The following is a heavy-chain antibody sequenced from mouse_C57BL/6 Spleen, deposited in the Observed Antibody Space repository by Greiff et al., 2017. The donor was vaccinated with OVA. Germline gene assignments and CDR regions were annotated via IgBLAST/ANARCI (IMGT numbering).Heavy chain of an antibody. D-gene: IGHD1-1*02. V-gene: IGHV5-16*01. CDR1: GFTFSDYY. CDR2: INHDGSST. CDR3: AREHYGNYFDY. Sequence: DVKLVESEAGLVQPGSSMKLSCTASGFTFSDYYMAWVSQGPEKGLEWVANINHDGSSTNYLDTLKSRFIISGDNAKNILYLKMSSLKSENTTTDYCAREHYGNYFDYWGQGTTLTVSS. J-gene: IGHJ2*01.